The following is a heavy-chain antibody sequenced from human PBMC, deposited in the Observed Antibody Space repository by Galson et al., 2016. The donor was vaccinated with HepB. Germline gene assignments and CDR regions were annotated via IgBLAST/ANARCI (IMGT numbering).Heavy chain of an antibody. J-gene: IGHJ4*02. CDR3: AKMSGWELGDYFFDY. Sequence: SLRLSCAASGFTFSSFAMTWVRQAPGKGLEWVSTILRSGSSKYNADSVKGRFTISRDNSRSTLSLQMNSLRAEDTAVYYCAKMSGWELGDYFFDYWGQGTLVTVSS. CDR1: GFTFSSFA. D-gene: IGHD1-26*01. CDR2: ILRSGSSK. V-gene: IGHV3-23*01.